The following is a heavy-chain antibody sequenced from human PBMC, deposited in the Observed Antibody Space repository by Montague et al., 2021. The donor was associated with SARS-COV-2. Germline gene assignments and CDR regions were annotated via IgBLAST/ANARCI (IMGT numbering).Heavy chain of an antibody. D-gene: IGHD3-10*01. J-gene: IGHJ6*02. V-gene: IGHV4-34*01. CDR1: GGSLSGYY. CDR2: INHSANT. Sequence: SETLSLTCAVYGGSLSGYYWSWIRQPPEKGLEWIGEINHSANTKYNPSLKSPVTISIDTSKNQFSLKMTSVTAADTATYYCASGIYPSGSYYNRYYYCLNIWGPGTTVIVSS. CDR3: ASGIYPSGSYYNRYYYCLNI.